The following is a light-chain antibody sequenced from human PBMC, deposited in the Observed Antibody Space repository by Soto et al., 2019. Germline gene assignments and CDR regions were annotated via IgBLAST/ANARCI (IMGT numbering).Light chain of an antibody. V-gene: IGLV3-1*01. CDR2: QDS. CDR3: QAWDSSTVV. Sequence: SCELTQPPSVSVFPGQTASITCSGDKLGDKYACWYQQKPGQSPVLVIYQDSKRPSGIPERFSGSNSGNTATLTISGTQAMDEADYYCQAWDSSTVVFGGGTKLTVL. J-gene: IGLJ2*01. CDR1: KLGDKY.